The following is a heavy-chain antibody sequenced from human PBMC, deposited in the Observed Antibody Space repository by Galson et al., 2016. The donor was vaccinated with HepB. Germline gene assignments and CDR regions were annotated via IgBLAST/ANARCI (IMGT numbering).Heavy chain of an antibody. CDR3: TTLSGWHFDS. V-gene: IGHV3-15*01. J-gene: IGHJ4*02. CDR1: GFVFDTAW. D-gene: IGHD3-10*01. Sequence: SLRLSCAASGFVFDTAWMSWVRQAPGKGLERVGRIKSKTDGGTKDYTVPVRGRFTISRDDSEKTVYLHMNMLETEDTAVYYCTTLSGWHFDSWGQGTLVTVSS. CDR2: IKSKTDGGTK.